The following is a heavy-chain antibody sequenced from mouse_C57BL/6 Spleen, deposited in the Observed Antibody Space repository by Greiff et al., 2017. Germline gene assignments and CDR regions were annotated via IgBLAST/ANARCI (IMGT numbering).Heavy chain of an antibody. CDR3: ARAYGNWYCGV. Sequence: QVQLQQPGAELVKPGASVKLSCKASGYTFTSYWMHWVKQRPGQGLEWIGMIHPNSGSTNYNEKFKSKATLTVDKSSSTAYMQLSSLTSEDSAVYYCARAYGNWYCGVWGTGTTVTVSS. CDR2: IHPNSGST. D-gene: IGHD1-1*01. V-gene: IGHV1-64*01. J-gene: IGHJ1*03. CDR1: GYTFTSYW.